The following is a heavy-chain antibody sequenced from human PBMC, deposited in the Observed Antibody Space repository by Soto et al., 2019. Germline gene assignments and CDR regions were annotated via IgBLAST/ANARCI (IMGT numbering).Heavy chain of an antibody. CDR1: GFTFSSYW. CDR3: ADSGSYTDV. V-gene: IGHV3-7*01. D-gene: IGHD3-22*01. Sequence: EVQLVESGGGLVQPGGSLRLSCAASGFTFSSYWMSWVRQAPGKGLEWVANIKHDGSEKQYVDSVKGRFTISRDNAKNSLYLQMNSLRAEDKAVYYCADSGSYTDVWGKGTTVIVSS. J-gene: IGHJ6*03. CDR2: IKHDGSEK.